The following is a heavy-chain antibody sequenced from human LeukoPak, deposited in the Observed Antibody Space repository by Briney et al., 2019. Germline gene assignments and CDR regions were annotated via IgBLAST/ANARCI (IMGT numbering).Heavy chain of an antibody. D-gene: IGHD5-12*01. J-gene: IGHJ4*02. Sequence: GGSLRLSCAASGITFSSFWMSWVRQAPGKGLEWVANIKQDGSEKYYVDSVKGRFTTSRDNAKNSLYLQMNSLRAEDTAVYYCARPIVATNLDYWGQGTLVTVSS. V-gene: IGHV3-7*05. CDR3: ARPIVATNLDY. CDR2: IKQDGSEK. CDR1: GITFSSFW.